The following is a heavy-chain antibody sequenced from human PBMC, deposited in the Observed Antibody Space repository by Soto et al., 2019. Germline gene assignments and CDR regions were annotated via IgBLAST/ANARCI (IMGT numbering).Heavy chain of an antibody. V-gene: IGHV4-59*01. CDR3: AGPVGTGTTRNYYYGMDV. CDR1: GGSISSYY. D-gene: IGHD1-7*01. Sequence: PSETLSLTCTVSGGSISSYYWSWIRQPPGKGLEWIGYIYYSGSTNYNPSLKSRVTISVDTSKNQFSLKLSSVTAADTAVYYCAGPVGTGTTRNYYYGMDVWGQGITVPVSS. CDR2: IYYSGST. J-gene: IGHJ6*02.